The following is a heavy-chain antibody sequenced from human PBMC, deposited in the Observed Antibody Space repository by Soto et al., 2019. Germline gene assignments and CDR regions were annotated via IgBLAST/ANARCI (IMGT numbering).Heavy chain of an antibody. D-gene: IGHD1-26*01. CDR1: GFIFSNAW. J-gene: IGHJ3*02. CDR2: IKSKGDGGTI. V-gene: IGHV3-15*01. Sequence: GGSLRLSCAASGFIFSNAWMSWVRQAPGKGLEWVGRIKSKGDGGTIDYAAPVKGRITISRDDSKNTLNLQMNSLKTEDTGVYYCTRHMFSGTYGAFEIWGQGTMVTVSS. CDR3: TRHMFSGTYGAFEI.